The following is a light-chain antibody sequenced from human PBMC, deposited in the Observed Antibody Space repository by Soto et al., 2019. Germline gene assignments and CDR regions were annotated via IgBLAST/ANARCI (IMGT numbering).Light chain of an antibody. CDR3: QQYNSYSET. CDR2: EAS. J-gene: IGKJ1*01. V-gene: IGKV1-5*03. Sequence: IQMTQSPSTLSASVGDRVTITCRASQCISTWLAWYQQKSGKAPKLLIYEASSLGSGVPSRFSGSGSGTEFTLTISSLQPDDFATYYCQQYNSYSETFGQGTKVDI. CDR1: QCISTW.